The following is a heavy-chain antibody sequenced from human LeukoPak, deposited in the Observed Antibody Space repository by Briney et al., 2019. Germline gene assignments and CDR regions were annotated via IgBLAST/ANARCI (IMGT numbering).Heavy chain of an antibody. CDR2: IYYSGST. CDR3: AXXSSWSYYFDY. D-gene: IGHD6-13*01. J-gene: IGHJ4*02. Sequence: PSETLSLTCTVSGGSISSYYWSWIRQPPGKGLEWIGYIYYSGSTNYNPSLKSRVTISVDTSKNQFSLKVSSVTAADTAVYYCAXXSSWSYYFDYWGQGTLVTVSS. V-gene: IGHV4-59*08. CDR1: GGSISSYY.